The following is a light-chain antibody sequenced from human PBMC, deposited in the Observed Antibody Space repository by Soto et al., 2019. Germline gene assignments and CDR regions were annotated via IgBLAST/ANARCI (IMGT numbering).Light chain of an antibody. CDR3: SSYTSSSTLYV. Sequence: QSALTQPPSASGSPGQTVTISCTGTSSDVGGYDYVSWYQQHPGEAPKLIIYEVTKRPSGVPDRFSGSKSGNTASLTVSGLQAEDEADYYCSSYTSSSTLYVFGTGTKLTVL. J-gene: IGLJ1*01. CDR2: EVT. V-gene: IGLV2-8*01. CDR1: SSDVGGYDY.